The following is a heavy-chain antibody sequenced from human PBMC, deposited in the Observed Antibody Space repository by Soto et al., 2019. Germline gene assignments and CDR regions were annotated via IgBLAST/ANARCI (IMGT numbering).Heavy chain of an antibody. CDR2: ISSSSSYI. CDR1: GFTFSSYS. J-gene: IGHJ4*02. Sequence: GGSLRLSCAASGFTFSSYSMNWVRQAPGKGLEWVSSISSSSSYIYYADSVKGRFTISRDNAKNSLYLQMNSLRAEDTAVYYCARGLRSSSSRYFDYWGQGTLVTVSS. CDR3: ARGLRSSSSRYFDY. D-gene: IGHD6-6*01. V-gene: IGHV3-21*01.